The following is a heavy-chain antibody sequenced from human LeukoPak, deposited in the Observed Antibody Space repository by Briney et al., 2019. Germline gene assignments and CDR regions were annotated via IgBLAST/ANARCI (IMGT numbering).Heavy chain of an antibody. V-gene: IGHV4-59*01. CDR2: IYYSGST. CDR1: GGSISSYY. CDR3: ACGYTIDYFDY. D-gene: IGHD5-12*01. J-gene: IGHJ4*02. Sequence: SETLSLTCTVSGGSISSYYWSWIRQPPGKGLEWIGYIYYSGSTNYNPSLKSRVTISVDTSKNQFSLKLSSVTAADTAVYYCACGYTIDYFDYWGQGTLVTVSS.